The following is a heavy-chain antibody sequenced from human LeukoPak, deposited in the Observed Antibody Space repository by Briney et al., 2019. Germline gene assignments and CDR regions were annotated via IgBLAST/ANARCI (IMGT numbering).Heavy chain of an antibody. D-gene: IGHD6-6*01. J-gene: IGHJ5*02. CDR2: INHSGST. Sequence: SETLSLTCAVYGGSFSGYYWSWNRQPPGKGLEWIGEINHSGSTNYNPSLKSRVTISVDTSKNQFSLKLSSVTAADTAVYYCARGLVAARGQNWFDPWGQGTLVTVSS. CDR1: GGSFSGYY. V-gene: IGHV4-34*01. CDR3: ARGLVAARGQNWFDP.